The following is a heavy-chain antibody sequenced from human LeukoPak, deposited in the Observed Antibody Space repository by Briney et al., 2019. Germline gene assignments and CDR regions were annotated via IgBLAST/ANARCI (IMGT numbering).Heavy chain of an antibody. CDR2: TYYRSKWYY. J-gene: IGHJ4*02. CDR1: GDSVSSNSAA. CDR3: ARMTTVVTRAYDY. V-gene: IGHV6-1*01. Sequence: SQTLSLTGAISGDSVSSNSAAWNWIRQSPSRGLEWLGRTYYRSKWYYDYAVSVKSRITINPDTAKNQFSLQLNSVTPEDTAVYYCARMTTVVTRAYDYWGQGTLVTVSS. D-gene: IGHD4-23*01.